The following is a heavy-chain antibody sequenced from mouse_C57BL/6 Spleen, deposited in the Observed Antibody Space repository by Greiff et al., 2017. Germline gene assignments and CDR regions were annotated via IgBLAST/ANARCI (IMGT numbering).Heavy chain of an antibody. D-gene: IGHD1-1*01. CDR1: GYTFTSYW. J-gene: IGHJ4*01. V-gene: IGHV1-55*01. CDR3: ARSTKDYAMDD. Sequence: QVQLQQPGAELVKPGASVKMSCKASGYTFTSYWITWVKQRPGQGLEWIGDIYPGSGSTNYNEKFKSKATLTVDTSSSTAYMQRSSLTSEDSAVYYCARSTKDYAMDDWGQGTSVTVSS. CDR2: IYPGSGST.